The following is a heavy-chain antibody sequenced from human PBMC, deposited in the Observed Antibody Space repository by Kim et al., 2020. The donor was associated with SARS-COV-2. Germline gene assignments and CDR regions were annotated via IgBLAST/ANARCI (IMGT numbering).Heavy chain of an antibody. CDR3: AKGSIYGPSQGPFDY. Sequence: ADSLRGRFTSSRDNIKKSLVLQMSSLRPDDTAVYYCAKGSIYGPSQGPFDYWGQGVLVTVSS. J-gene: IGHJ4*02. V-gene: IGHV3-9*01. D-gene: IGHD3-10*01.